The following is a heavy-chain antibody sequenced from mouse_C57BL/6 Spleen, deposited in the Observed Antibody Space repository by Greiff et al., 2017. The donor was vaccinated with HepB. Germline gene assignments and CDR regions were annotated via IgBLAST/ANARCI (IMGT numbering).Heavy chain of an antibody. J-gene: IGHJ1*03. D-gene: IGHD1-1*01. CDR1: GYTFTSYD. CDR2: IYPRDGST. V-gene: IGHV1-85*01. Sequence: QVQLKESGPELVKPGASVKLSCKASGYTFTSYDINWVKQRPGQGLEWIGWIYPRDGSTKYNEKFKGKATLTVDTSSSTAYMELHSLTSEDSAVYFCAHYYGSSYWYFDVWGTGTTVTVSS. CDR3: AHYYGSSYWYFDV.